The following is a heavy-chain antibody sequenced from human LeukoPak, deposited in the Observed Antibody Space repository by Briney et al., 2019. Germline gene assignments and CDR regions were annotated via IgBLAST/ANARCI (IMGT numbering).Heavy chain of an antibody. CDR1: GFSLSTWS. D-gene: IGHD1-14*01. CDR2: ISSSSRYI. J-gene: IGHJ4*02. V-gene: IGHV3-21*01. CDR3: ARENHGSFDY. Sequence: PGGSLRLSCAAAGFSLSTWSVNWVGQAPGKGLEWVSSISSSSRYIYYADSVKGRFTISRDNAKNSLYLQMNSLRAEDTAVYYCARENHGSFDYWGQGTLVTVSS.